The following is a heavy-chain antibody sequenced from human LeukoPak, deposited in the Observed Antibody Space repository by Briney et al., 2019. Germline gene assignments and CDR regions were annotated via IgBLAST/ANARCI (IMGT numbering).Heavy chain of an antibody. V-gene: IGHV3-23*01. D-gene: IGHD3-10*01. J-gene: IGHJ4*02. Sequence: PGGSLRLSCAASGFTSSSNSMTWVRQTPGKGLEWVSGISSSGESIFYADSVNGRFTISRDNSRNSLYLQMSSLRPEDTAVYYCTKWSGFGDDWGQGTLATVSS. CDR1: GFTSSSNS. CDR3: TKWSGFGDD. CDR2: ISSSGESI.